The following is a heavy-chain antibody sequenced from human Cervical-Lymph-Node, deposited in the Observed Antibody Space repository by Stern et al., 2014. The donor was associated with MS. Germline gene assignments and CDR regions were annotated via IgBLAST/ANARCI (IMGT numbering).Heavy chain of an antibody. Sequence: QVQLVESGPGLVRPSETLSLTCTVSGGSISSYCWSWVRQPPGKGLEWIGYLCYSGDTNYNPSLKSRVTISVDTSKNRFSLKVTSVTAADTAVYYCARDRGSYYWGQGTLVTVSS. D-gene: IGHD1-26*01. CDR1: GGSISSYC. CDR2: LCYSGDT. V-gene: IGHV4-59*01. J-gene: IGHJ4*02. CDR3: ARDRGSYY.